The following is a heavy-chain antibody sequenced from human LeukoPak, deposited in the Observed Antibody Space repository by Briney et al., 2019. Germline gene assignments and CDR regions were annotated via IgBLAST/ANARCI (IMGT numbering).Heavy chain of an antibody. V-gene: IGHV3-33*06. CDR3: AKVLWGSGYYFDY. CDR2: IWYDGSNK. D-gene: IGHD3-16*01. CDR1: GFTFSSYG. J-gene: IGHJ4*02. Sequence: GGSLRLSCAASGFTFSSYGMHWVRQAPGKGLEWVAVIWYDGSNKYYADSVKGRFTISRDNSKNTLYLQMNSLRAEDTAVYYCAKVLWGSGYYFDYWGQGTLVTVSS.